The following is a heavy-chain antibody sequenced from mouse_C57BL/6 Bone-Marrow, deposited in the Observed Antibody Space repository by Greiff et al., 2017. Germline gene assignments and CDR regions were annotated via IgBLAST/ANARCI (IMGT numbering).Heavy chain of an antibody. CDR3: ARNYYGGD. D-gene: IGHD1-1*01. Sequence: EVKLVESGGGLVKPGGSLKLSCAASGFTFSDYGMHWVRQAPEKGLEWVAYISSGSSTIYYADTVQGRFTISRYNAKNTLFLQMTSLRSEDTAMYYCARNYYGGDWGQGTTLTVSS. CDR1: GFTFSDYG. CDR2: ISSGSSTI. V-gene: IGHV5-17*01. J-gene: IGHJ2*01.